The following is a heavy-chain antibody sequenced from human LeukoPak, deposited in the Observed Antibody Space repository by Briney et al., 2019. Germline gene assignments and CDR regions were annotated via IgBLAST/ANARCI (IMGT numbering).Heavy chain of an antibody. Sequence: QPGRSLRLSCAASGFTFSSYAMHWVRQAPGEGLGWVAVISYDGSNKYYADSVKGRFTISRDNSKNTLYLQMNSLRAEDTAVYYCARVDEYSSSSDYWGQGTLVTVSS. CDR1: GFTFSSYA. CDR3: ARVDEYSSSSDY. V-gene: IGHV3-30*01. J-gene: IGHJ4*02. CDR2: ISYDGSNK. D-gene: IGHD6-6*01.